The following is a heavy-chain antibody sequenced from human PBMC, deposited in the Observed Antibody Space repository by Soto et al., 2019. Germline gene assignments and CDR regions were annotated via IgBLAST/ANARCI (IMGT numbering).Heavy chain of an antibody. V-gene: IGHV3-30*18. CDR2: ISYDGSNK. Sequence: QVQVVESGGGVVQPGRSLRLSCAASGFTFSSYGMHWVRQAPGKGLEWVAVISYDGSNKYYADSVKGRFTISRDNSKNTPYLQMNSLRAEDTAVYYCANAPTTPLYFDDWGQGTLVTVSS. J-gene: IGHJ4*02. CDR3: ANAPTTPLYFDD. CDR1: GFTFSSYG.